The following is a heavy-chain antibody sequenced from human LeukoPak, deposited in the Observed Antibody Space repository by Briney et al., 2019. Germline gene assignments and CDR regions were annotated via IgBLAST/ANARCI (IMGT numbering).Heavy chain of an antibody. Sequence: GGSLRLSCAASGFTFSNYWMTWVRQGPGKGLEWVANIKPGGNEKYYVDSVKGRFTISRDNVKNSLYLQINSLRAEDTAIYYCATFRFLGTWGQGTMVTVSP. D-gene: IGHD3-3*01. CDR2: IKPGGNEK. V-gene: IGHV3-7*03. CDR1: GFTFSNYW. J-gene: IGHJ3*01. CDR3: ATFRFLGT.